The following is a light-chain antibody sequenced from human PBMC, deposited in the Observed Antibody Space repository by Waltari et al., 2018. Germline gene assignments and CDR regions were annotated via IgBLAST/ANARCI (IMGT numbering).Light chain of an antibody. CDR3: SSYTNTNTWV. J-gene: IGLJ3*02. CDR1: SHAIGNYNS. CDR2: EVT. Sequence: SALTQPPSASGSPGQSVTISCTGTSHAIGNYNSVYWHQQHPDKAPKLMIYEVTKRPSGVPDRFSGSKSGNTASLTVSGLQAEDEADYYCSSYTNTNTWVFGGGTKVTVL. V-gene: IGLV2-8*01.